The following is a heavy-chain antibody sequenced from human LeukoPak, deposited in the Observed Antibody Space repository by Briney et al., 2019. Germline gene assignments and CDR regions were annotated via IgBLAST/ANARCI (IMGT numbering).Heavy chain of an antibody. V-gene: IGHV4-30-2*01. Sequence: SETLSLTCTVSGGSISSGGYCWSWIRQPPGKGLEWIGYIYHSGSTYYNPSLKSRVTISVDRSKNQFSLKLGSVTAADTAVYYCAAQEVVPAAIYYWGQGTLVTVSS. D-gene: IGHD2-2*01. CDR2: IYHSGST. CDR3: AAQEVVPAAIYY. J-gene: IGHJ4*02. CDR1: GGSISSGGYC.